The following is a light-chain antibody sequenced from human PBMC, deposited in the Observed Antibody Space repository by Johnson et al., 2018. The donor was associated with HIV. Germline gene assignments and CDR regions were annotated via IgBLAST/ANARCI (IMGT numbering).Light chain of an antibody. V-gene: IGLV1-51*01. CDR3: GTWDSSLSVYV. CDR1: SSNIGNNY. Sequence: QSVLTQPPSVSAAPGQKVTISCSGSSSNIGNNYVSWYQQLPGTAPKLLIYDNNKRPSGIPDRFSGSKSGTSATLGITGLQTGDEADYYWGTWDSSLSVYVFGTGTNVT. CDR2: DNN. J-gene: IGLJ1*01.